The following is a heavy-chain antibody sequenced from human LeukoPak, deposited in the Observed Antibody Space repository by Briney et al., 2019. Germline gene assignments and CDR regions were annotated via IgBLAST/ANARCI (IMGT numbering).Heavy chain of an antibody. CDR2: INPNSGGT. J-gene: IGHJ4*02. V-gene: IGHV1-2*02. CDR3: ARVLARYGNLDY. D-gene: IGHD1-14*01. CDR1: GYTFTSYD. Sequence: ASVKVSCKASGYTFTSYDMHWVRQAPGQGLEWMGWINPNSGGTNYTQKFQGRVTMTRDTSISTAYLELNRLTSDDTAVYYCARVLARYGNLDYWGQGILVTVSS.